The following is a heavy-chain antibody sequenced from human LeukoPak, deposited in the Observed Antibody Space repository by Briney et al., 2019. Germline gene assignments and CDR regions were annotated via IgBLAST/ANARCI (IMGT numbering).Heavy chain of an antibody. CDR1: GFTFDDYA. J-gene: IGHJ4*02. CDR3: AKDPAYQRSASFDY. Sequence: GGSLRLSCAASGFTFDDYAMHWVRQAPGKGLGWVSLISGDGGSTYYADSVKGRFTISRDNSKNSLYLQMNSLRTEDTALYYCAKDPAYQRSASFDYWGQGTLVTVSS. CDR2: ISGDGGST. D-gene: IGHD3-10*01. V-gene: IGHV3-43*02.